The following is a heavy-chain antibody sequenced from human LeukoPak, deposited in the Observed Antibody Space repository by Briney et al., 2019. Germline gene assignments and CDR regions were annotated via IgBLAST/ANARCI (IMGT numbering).Heavy chain of an antibody. CDR3: ASGFAYQYFDS. Sequence: ASVKVSCKVSGYTLIALSIHWVRQAPGRGLEWMGGFDPEDGEKIYAQKFQGRFTMTEDTSTDTAYMELSSLRSDATAVYYCASGFAYQYFDSWGQGTLVTVSS. J-gene: IGHJ4*02. CDR2: FDPEDGEK. CDR1: GYTLIALS. V-gene: IGHV1-24*01. D-gene: IGHD2-2*01.